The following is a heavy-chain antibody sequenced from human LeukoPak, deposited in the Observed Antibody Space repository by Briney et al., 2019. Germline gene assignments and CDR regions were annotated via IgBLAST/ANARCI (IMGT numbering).Heavy chain of an antibody. CDR2: INPSGGST. CDR3: ARGHPIAAAGTGEFDY. J-gene: IGHJ4*02. V-gene: IGHV1-46*01. D-gene: IGHD6-13*01. Sequence: ASVKVSCKASGYTFTSYYMHWVRQAPGQGLEWMGIINPSGGSTSYAQKFQGRVTMTRDMSTSTVYMELSSLRSEDTAVYYCARGHPIAAAGTGEFDYWGQGTLVTVSS. CDR1: GYTFTSYY.